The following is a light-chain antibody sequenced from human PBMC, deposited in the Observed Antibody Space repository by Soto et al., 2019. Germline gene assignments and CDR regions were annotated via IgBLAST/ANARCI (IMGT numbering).Light chain of an antibody. J-gene: IGKJ4*01. CDR2: GTS. CDR3: QQYSNSGLT. V-gene: IGKV3-20*01. CDR1: QSVSSY. Sequence: EIVLTQSPATLSLSPGEGATLSCRASQSVSSYLAWYQQRPGRAPRLLIYGTSSRASGIPDRFSGSRSGTHFTLTISRLEPEDFAVYYCQQYSNSGLTFGGGTKVDIK.